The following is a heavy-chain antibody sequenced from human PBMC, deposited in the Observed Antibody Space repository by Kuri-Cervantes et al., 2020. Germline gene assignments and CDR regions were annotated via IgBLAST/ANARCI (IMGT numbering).Heavy chain of an antibody. Sequence: GSLRLSCTVSGGSVRSSRFYWGWIRQPPGKGLEWIGSLSDSGTTYYNPSLKSRVTISVDTSKNQFSLKLSSVTAADTAVYYCARYYYGMDVWGQGTTVTVSS. J-gene: IGHJ6*02. CDR1: GGSVRSSRFY. CDR2: LSDSGTT. V-gene: IGHV4-39*07. CDR3: ARYYYGMDV.